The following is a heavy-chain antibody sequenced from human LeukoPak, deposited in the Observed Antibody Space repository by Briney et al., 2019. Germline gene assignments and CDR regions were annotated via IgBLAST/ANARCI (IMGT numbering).Heavy chain of an antibody. CDR1: GFTFSSYS. CDR2: ISSSRSCI. Sequence: GGSLRLSCAASGFTFSSYSMNWVRQAPGKGLEWVSSISSSRSCIYYADSVKGRFTISRDNAKNSLYLQMNSLRAEDTAVYYCARDRSSLDYWGQGTLVIVSS. CDR3: ARDRSSLDY. V-gene: IGHV3-21*01. J-gene: IGHJ4*02. D-gene: IGHD2/OR15-2a*01.